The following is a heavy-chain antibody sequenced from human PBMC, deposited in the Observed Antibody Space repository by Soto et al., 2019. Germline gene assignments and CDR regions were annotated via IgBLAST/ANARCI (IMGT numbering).Heavy chain of an antibody. CDR3: ARGTPHCSGGSCYYVYAFDI. V-gene: IGHV3-74*01. J-gene: IGHJ3*02. CDR2: SNSDGSTT. CDR1: GFTFSTYW. D-gene: IGHD2-15*01. Sequence: EVQLVESGGGLVQPGGSLRLSCAASGFTFSTYWMHWVRQAPGKGLVWVSRSNSDGSTTSYADSVKGRFTISRDNAKNTLYLQMNSLRAEDKAVYYCARGTPHCSGGSCYYVYAFDIWGQGTMVTVSS.